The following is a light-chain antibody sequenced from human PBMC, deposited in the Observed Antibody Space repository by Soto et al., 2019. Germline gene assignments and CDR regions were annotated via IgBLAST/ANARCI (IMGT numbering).Light chain of an antibody. Sequence: DIQMTQSPSTLSASVGDRVTITCRASQSISSWLAWYQQKPGKAPKLLIYDASSLESGVPSRFSGSGYGTEFTLTISSLETDDFATYYCHQYNSYWTFGQGTKVEIK. CDR3: HQYNSYWT. CDR1: QSISSW. V-gene: IGKV1-5*01. J-gene: IGKJ1*01. CDR2: DAS.